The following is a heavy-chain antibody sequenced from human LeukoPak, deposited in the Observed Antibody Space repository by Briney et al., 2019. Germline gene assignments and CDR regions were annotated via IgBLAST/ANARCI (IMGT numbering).Heavy chain of an antibody. J-gene: IGHJ6*02. CDR1: GFTFSSSA. CDR2: ISASGGST. CDR3: ARDGHYFAMDV. V-gene: IGHV3-23*01. Sequence: HPGGSLRLSCAASGFTFSSSAMSWVRQVPGKGLEWVSGISASGGSTSYADSVRGRFTISRDNAKSSVHVQMNGLRAEDTAIYYCARDGHYFAMDVWGQGTTVTVSS.